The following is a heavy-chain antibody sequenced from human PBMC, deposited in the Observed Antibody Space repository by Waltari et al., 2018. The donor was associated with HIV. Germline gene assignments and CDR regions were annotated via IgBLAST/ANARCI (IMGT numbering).Heavy chain of an antibody. J-gene: IGHJ6*02. Sequence: QEQLVQSGAEVTKPGASVRISCEASGYTFLGQGFHWVRQGPGQGLEWIGNIHTGPDRPSYAQKFRGRVTMTSDATMSIIYMDLSSLRSEDTAVYYCATAGDAGAPRRIRRATDSNYTGLDVWGQGTTVTVSS. CDR1: GYTFLGQG. CDR3: ATAGDAGAPRRIRRATDSNYTGLDV. CDR2: IHTGPDRP. V-gene: IGHV1-46*01. D-gene: IGHD2-2*02.